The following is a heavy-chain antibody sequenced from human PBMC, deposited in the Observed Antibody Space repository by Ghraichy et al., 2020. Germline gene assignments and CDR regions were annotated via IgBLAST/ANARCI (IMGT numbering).Heavy chain of an antibody. CDR1: GGSISSGSYY. J-gene: IGHJ6*02. V-gene: IGHV4-61*02. Sequence: SETLSLTCTVSGGSISSGSYYWSWIRQPAGKGLEWIGRIYTSGSTNYNPSRKSRVTISVDTSKNQFSLKLSSVTAADTAVYYCARRAAIDDGTSYYYYGKDVWGQGTAVTVSS. CDR2: IYTSGST. CDR3: ARRAAIDDGTSYYYYGKDV. D-gene: IGHD1-14*01.